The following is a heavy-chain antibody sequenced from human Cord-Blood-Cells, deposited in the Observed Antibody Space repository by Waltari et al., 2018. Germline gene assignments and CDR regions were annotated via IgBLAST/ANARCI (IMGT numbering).Heavy chain of an antibody. D-gene: IGHD2-2*01. CDR1: GGTFSSYA. CDR2: IIPILGIA. CDR3: ARVEGYCSSTSCYAFDI. J-gene: IGHJ3*02. Sequence: QVQLVQSGAEVKKPGSSVKVSCKASGGTFSSYAISWLRQAPGQGLGWMGRIIPILGIANYAQKFQGRVTITADKSPSTAYMELSSLRSEDTAVYYCARVEGYCSSTSCYAFDIWGQGTMVTVSS. V-gene: IGHV1-69*09.